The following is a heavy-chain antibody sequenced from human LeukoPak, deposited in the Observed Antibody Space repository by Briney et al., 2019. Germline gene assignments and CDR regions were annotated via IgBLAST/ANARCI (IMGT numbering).Heavy chain of an antibody. CDR1: GFTFSSYA. J-gene: IGHJ5*02. V-gene: IGHV3-23*01. Sequence: GGSLRLSCAASGFTFSSYAMSWVRQAPGKGLEWVSAISGSGASTYYADSVKGRFTISRDNSKNTLYLQMNSLRAEDTAVYYCAKDPYCSGGTCYWFDPWGQGTLVTVSS. CDR3: AKDPYCSGGTCYWFDP. CDR2: ISGSGAST. D-gene: IGHD2-15*01.